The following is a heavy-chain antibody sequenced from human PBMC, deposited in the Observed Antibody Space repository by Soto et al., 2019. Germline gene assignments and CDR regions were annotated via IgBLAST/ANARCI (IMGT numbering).Heavy chain of an antibody. J-gene: IGHJ4*02. CDR2: IYYSTTT. V-gene: IGHV4-61*01. Sequence: AETLSLTCTVSGVSFSSGSYYWGWIRQPPGKGLEWIGYIYYSTTTHYNPTLKSRVTRAVDTSKQQFSLKLTSVTATDTAVYYCARERTGDPTFFDYWGRGTLVTVSS. D-gene: IGHD3-16*01. CDR3: ARERTGDPTFFDY. CDR1: GVSFSSGSYY.